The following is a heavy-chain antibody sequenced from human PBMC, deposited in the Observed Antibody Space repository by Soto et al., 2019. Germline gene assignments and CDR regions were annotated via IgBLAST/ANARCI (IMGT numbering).Heavy chain of an antibody. CDR3: ARARWLVGYYYYYALYV. D-gene: IGHD6-19*01. V-gene: IGHV4-59*01. J-gene: IGHJ6*02. CDR2: IYYSGST. Sequence: QVQLQESGPGLVKPSETLSLTCTVSGDSISDYYWSWIRQPPGKGLEWIGYIYYSGSTNYNPSLKSRVTISVDTSKNQFSLKLSSVTAADTAVYYCARARWLVGYYYYYALYVWGQGTTVTVSS. CDR1: GDSISDYY.